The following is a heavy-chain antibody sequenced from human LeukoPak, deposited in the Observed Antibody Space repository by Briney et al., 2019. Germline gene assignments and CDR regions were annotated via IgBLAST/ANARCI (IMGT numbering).Heavy chain of an antibody. Sequence: SETLSLTCAVYGGSFSGYYWSWIRQPPGKGLEWIGEINHSGSTNYNPSLKSRVTISVDTSKNQFSLKLSSVTAADTAVYYCARHVQTYYYDSSGYYSGNFDYWGQGTLVTVSS. J-gene: IGHJ4*02. CDR1: GGSFSGYY. D-gene: IGHD3-22*01. CDR3: ARHVQTYYYDSSGYYSGNFDY. CDR2: INHSGST. V-gene: IGHV4-34*01.